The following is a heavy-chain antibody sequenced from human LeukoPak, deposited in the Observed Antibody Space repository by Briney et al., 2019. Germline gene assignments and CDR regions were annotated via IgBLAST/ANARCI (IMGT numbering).Heavy chain of an antibody. V-gene: IGHV4-39*07. CDR2: IYYSGST. CDR3: ARDLDSRGGRDY. J-gene: IGHJ4*02. D-gene: IGHD3-16*01. Sequence: PSETLSLTCTVSGGSISSSSYYWGWIRQPPGKGLEWIGSIYYSGSTYYNPSLKSRVTISVDTSKNQFSLKLSSVTAADTAVYYCARDLDSRGGRDYWGQGTLVTVSS. CDR1: GGSISSSSYY.